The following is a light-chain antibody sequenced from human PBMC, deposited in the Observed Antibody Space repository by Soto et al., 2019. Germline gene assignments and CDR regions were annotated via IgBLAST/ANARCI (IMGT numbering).Light chain of an antibody. CDR2: DVN. Sequence: QSALTQPRSVSGSPGQSVTISCTGTNRDVGAYNYVSWYQHHPGKAPKVMIYDVNKRPSGVPDRFSGSKSANTASLTISGLQAEDEADYYCCSYAGSSTDVFGTGTKLTVL. V-gene: IGLV2-11*01. CDR3: CSYAGSSTDV. J-gene: IGLJ1*01. CDR1: NRDVGAYNY.